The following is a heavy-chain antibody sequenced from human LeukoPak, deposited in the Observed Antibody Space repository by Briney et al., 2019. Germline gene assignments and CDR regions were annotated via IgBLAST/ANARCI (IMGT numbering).Heavy chain of an antibody. CDR2: INAGNGNT. D-gene: IGHD5-12*01. V-gene: IGHV1-3*01. CDR1: GYTFTSYA. CDR3: ARDHNIVAPFDC. Sequence: ASVKVSCKASGYTFTSYAMHWVRQAPGQRLEWMGWINAGNGNTKYSQKFQGRVTITRDTSVSTAYMELSSLRSEDTAVYYCARDHNIVAPFDCWGQGTLVTVSS. J-gene: IGHJ4*02.